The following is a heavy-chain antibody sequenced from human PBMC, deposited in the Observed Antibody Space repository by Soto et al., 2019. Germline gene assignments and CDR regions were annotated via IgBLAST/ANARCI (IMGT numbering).Heavy chain of an antibody. V-gene: IGHV1-18*01. Sequence: PSVKVSCKASGYSFTSYGIAWVRQVPGQGPEWMGWISPYNGRTKYAQNVQGRVVMTTDISTNIVYLGLRSLRSDDTAMYYCGRCRTDSYAMDVWGQGTTVTVSS. CDR3: GRCRTDSYAMDV. CDR1: GYSFTSYG. CDR2: ISPYNGRT. D-gene: IGHD1-1*01. J-gene: IGHJ6*02.